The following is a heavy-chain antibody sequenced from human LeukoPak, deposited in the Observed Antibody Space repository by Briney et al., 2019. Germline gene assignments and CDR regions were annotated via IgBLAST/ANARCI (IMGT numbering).Heavy chain of an antibody. Sequence: ASVKVSCKASGYTFTGYYMHWVRQAPGQGLEWMGWINPNSGGTNYAQKFQGRVTMTRDTSISTAYMELSRLRSDDTAVYYCARATMVRGVISPLYWGQGTLVTVSS. V-gene: IGHV1-2*02. J-gene: IGHJ4*02. CDR3: ARATMVRGVISPLY. CDR2: INPNSGGT. D-gene: IGHD3-10*01. CDR1: GYTFTGYY.